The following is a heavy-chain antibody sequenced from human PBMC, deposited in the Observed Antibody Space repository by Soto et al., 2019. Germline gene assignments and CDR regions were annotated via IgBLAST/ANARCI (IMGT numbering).Heavy chain of an antibody. J-gene: IGHJ4*02. CDR2: FYPGDSDT. Sequence: GESLKISCKGSGYSFTSYWIGWVRQMPGKGLEWMGIFYPGDSDTRYSPSFQGQVTISADKSISTAYLKWSSLKTSDTATYYGARLSYATGSYPDYWGQGTLVTVSS. CDR3: ARLSYATGSYPDY. CDR1: GYSFTSYW. V-gene: IGHV5-51*01. D-gene: IGHD3-10*01.